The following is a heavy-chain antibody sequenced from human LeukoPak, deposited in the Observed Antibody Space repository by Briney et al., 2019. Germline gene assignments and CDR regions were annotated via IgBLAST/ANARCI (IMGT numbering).Heavy chain of an antibody. CDR2: ISGSGGST. CDR1: GFTFSSYA. Sequence: GGSLRLSCAASGFTFSSYAMSWVRQAPGKGLEWVSAISGSGGSTYYADSVKGRFTISRDNSKNTLYLQMNSLRAEDTAVYYCAKEGYCSSTSCSLDAFDIWGQGTMVTVSS. J-gene: IGHJ3*02. CDR3: AKEGYCSSTSCSLDAFDI. V-gene: IGHV3-23*01. D-gene: IGHD2-2*01.